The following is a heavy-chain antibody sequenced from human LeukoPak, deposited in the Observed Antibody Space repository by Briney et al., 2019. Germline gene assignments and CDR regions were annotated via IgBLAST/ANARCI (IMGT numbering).Heavy chain of an antibody. Sequence: ASVKVSCKASGYTFTGYYMHWVRQAPGQGLEWMGWINPNSGGTNYAQKFQGRVTMTRDTSISTAYMELSRLRSDDTAVYYCARVARWESYLLDYWGQGTLVTVSS. CDR1: GYTFTGYY. CDR2: INPNSGGT. CDR3: ARVARWESYLLDY. V-gene: IGHV1-2*02. D-gene: IGHD1-26*01. J-gene: IGHJ4*02.